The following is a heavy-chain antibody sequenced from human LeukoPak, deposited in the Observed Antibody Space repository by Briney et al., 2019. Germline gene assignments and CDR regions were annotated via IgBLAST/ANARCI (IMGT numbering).Heavy chain of an antibody. CDR1: GYTFTSYD. J-gene: IGHJ4*02. CDR2: MNPNSGNT. V-gene: IGHV1-8*03. D-gene: IGHD5-24*01. Sequence: ASVKVSCKASGYTFTSYDINWVRQATGQGLEWMGWMNPNSGNTGYAQKFQGRVTITRNTSISTAYMELSSLRSEDTAVYYCARGMGWDGYSNSPIFDYWGQGTLVTVSS. CDR3: ARGMGWDGYSNSPIFDY.